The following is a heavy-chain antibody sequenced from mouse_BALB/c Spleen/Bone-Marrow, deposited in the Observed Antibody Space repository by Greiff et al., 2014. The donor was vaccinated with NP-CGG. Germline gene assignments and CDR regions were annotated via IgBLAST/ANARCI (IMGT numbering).Heavy chain of an antibody. J-gene: IGHJ4*01. V-gene: IGHV2-3*01. CDR3: SRASQDGYDIDY. D-gene: IGHD1-2*01. CDR2: IWGDGST. Sequence: VQGVESGPGLVAPSQSLSITCTVSGFSLSSYGVSWVRQPPGKGLEWLGVIWGDGSTNYHSALISRLSISKDNYKSQVFLKLNRLQTDDEATAFYSRASQDGYDIDYWGQGTSVTVSS. CDR1: GFSLSSYG.